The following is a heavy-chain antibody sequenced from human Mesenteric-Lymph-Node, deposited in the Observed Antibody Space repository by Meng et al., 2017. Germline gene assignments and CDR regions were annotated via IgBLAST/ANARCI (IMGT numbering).Heavy chain of an antibody. V-gene: IGHV3-23*01. Sequence: GESLKISCAASGFTFSSYSMNWVRQAPGKGLEWVSAISGSGGSTYYADSVKGRFTISRDNSKNTLYLQMNSLRAEDTAVYYCARYKYYDFWSGSYRIYYFDYWGQGTLVTVSS. CDR3: ARYKYYDFWSGSYRIYYFDY. J-gene: IGHJ4*02. CDR2: ISGSGGST. CDR1: GFTFSSYS. D-gene: IGHD3-3*01.